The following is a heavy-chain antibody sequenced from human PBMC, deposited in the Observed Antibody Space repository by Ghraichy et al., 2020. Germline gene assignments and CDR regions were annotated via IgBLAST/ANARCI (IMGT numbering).Heavy chain of an antibody. CDR1: GFTFSTYS. CDR3: ARDIKSSSWSYYYYAMDV. V-gene: IGHV3-30-3*01. J-gene: IGHJ6*02. CDR2: ISHDGGSK. Sequence: GGSLRLSCAASGFTFSTYSMHWVRQAPGKGLERVAVISHDGGSKYYAASVKGRFTISRDNSMNTLYLQMNSLRPEDTAAYYCARDIKSSSWSYYYYAMDVWGQGTTVTVSS. D-gene: IGHD6-13*01.